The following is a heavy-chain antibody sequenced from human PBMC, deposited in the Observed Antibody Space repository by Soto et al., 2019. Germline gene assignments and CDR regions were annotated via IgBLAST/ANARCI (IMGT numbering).Heavy chain of an antibody. Sequence: QVQLVQSGAEVKKPGSSVKVSCKASGSTFSSYAISCVRQAPGQGLEWMGGIIPIFGTANYAQKFQGRVTITADKSTSTAYMELSSLRSEDTAVYYCARDDSSGSIPPWGYYYGMDVWGQGTTVTVSS. CDR3: ARDDSSGSIPPWGYYYGMDV. CDR2: IIPIFGTA. CDR1: GSTFSSYA. V-gene: IGHV1-69*06. D-gene: IGHD3-22*01. J-gene: IGHJ6*02.